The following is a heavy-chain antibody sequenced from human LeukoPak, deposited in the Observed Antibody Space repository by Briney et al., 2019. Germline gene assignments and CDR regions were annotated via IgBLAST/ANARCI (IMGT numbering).Heavy chain of an antibody. Sequence: PGRSPRLSCAASGFTFSSYGMHWVRQAPGKGLEWVAVISYDGSNKYYADSVKGRFTISRDNSKNTLYLQMNSLRAEDTAVYYCAKDSYYDILTADWAYYYYGMDVWGQGTTVTVSS. V-gene: IGHV3-30*18. CDR2: ISYDGSNK. D-gene: IGHD3-9*01. CDR3: AKDSYYDILTADWAYYYYGMDV. CDR1: GFTFSSYG. J-gene: IGHJ6*02.